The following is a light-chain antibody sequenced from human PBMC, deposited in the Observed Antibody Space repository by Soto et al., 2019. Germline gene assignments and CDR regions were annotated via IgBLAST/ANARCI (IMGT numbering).Light chain of an antibody. CDR2: GAS. J-gene: IGKJ5*01. CDR3: QQYNNWPPIT. V-gene: IGKV3-15*01. CDR1: QSVSTK. Sequence: EVVLTQSPGTLSLSPGQRATLSCRASQSVSTKLAWYQQKPGQAPRLLINGASTRATGIPARFSGSGSGTEFTLTISSLQSEDFAVYYCQQYNNWPPITFGQGTRLEIK.